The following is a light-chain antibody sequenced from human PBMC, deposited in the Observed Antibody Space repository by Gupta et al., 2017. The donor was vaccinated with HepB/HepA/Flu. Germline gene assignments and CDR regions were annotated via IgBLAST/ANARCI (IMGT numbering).Light chain of an antibody. CDR2: GAS. CDR1: QIIATS. CDR3: QHSNASPSLT. V-gene: IGKV1-39*01. Sequence: DIHMTQSPSSLSASIGDRVTITCRASQIIATSLNWYQQKPGKAPKLLIYGASNLQTGVPSRFSGSGSATDFTLTISSLQPEDFATYYCQHSNASPSLTFGGGSKVAIK. J-gene: IGKJ4*01.